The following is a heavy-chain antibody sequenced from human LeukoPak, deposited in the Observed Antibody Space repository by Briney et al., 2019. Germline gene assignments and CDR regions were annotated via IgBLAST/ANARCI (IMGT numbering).Heavy chain of an antibody. CDR2: IIPIFGTA. CDR1: GYTFTNYD. Sequence: ASVKVSCKASGYTFTNYDINWVRQAPGQGLEWMGGIIPIFGTANYAQKFQGRVTITADKSTSTAYMELSSLRSEDTAVYYCARANYYYGSGSYWGDAFDIWGQGTMVTVSS. V-gene: IGHV1-69*06. J-gene: IGHJ3*02. CDR3: ARANYYYGSGSYWGDAFDI. D-gene: IGHD3-10*01.